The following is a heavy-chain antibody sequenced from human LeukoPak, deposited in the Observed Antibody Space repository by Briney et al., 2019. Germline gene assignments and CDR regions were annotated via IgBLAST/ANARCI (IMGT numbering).Heavy chain of an antibody. D-gene: IGHD5-18*01. CDR3: ASLDTAKQPLDNN. CDR2: IREERGQE. V-gene: IGHV3-7*03. J-gene: IGHJ4*02. CDR1: GLTVSNHW. Sequence: GGSLRLSCVASGLTVSNHWMSWVRQAPGKGLEWVANIREERGQEYYVDSVKGRFTISKNSAKNSLYLQMNTLSVEDTAMSYCASLDTAKQPLDNNWGQGPLVTVSS.